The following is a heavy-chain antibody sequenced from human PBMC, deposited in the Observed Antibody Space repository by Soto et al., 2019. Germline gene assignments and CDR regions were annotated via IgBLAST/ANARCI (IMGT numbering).Heavy chain of an antibody. D-gene: IGHD3-9*01. CDR3: AKDISFDYFDAFDS. CDR2: ISWNSGSI. CDR1: GFTFDDYA. V-gene: IGHV3-9*01. J-gene: IGHJ3*02. Sequence: PGGSLRLSCAASGFTFDDYAMHWVRQAPGKGLEWVSGISWNSGSIGYADSVKGRFTISRDNAKNSLYLQMNSLRAEDTALYYCAKDISFDYFDAFDSWGQGTMVTV.